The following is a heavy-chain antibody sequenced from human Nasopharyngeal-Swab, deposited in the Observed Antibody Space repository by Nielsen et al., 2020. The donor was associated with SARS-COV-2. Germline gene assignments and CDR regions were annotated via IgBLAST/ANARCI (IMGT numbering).Heavy chain of an antibody. CDR2: ISWNSGSI. CDR1: GFTFDDYA. CDR3: ASLTGSSSAYYYYMDV. J-gene: IGHJ6*03. D-gene: IGHD6-6*01. Sequence: SLKISCVASGFTFDDYAMHWVRQAPGKGLEWVSGISWNSGSIGYADSVKGRFTISRDNAKNSLYLQMNSLRAEDTALYYCASLTGSSSAYYYYMDVWGKGTMVTVSS. V-gene: IGHV3-9*01.